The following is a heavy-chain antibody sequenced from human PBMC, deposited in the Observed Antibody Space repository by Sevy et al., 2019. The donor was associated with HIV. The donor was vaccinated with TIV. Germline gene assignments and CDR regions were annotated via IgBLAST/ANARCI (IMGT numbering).Heavy chain of an antibody. D-gene: IGHD2-21*02. Sequence: GGSLRLSCAASGFTFSNYDMHWVRQAPGKGLDWVAVISHDERYKNYAESVKVRFTISRDNFKNTLFLQMDSLRPEDTAVYFCARLVSCGGDCYYLDPWAQGALVTVSS. V-gene: IGHV3-30*04. CDR1: GFTFSNYD. CDR3: ARLVSCGGDCYYLDP. J-gene: IGHJ5*02. CDR2: ISHDERYK.